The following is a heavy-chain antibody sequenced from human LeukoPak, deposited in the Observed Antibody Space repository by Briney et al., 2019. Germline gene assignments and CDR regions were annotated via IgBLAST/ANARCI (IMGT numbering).Heavy chain of an antibody. CDR1: GFTVSYNY. J-gene: IGHJ6*03. CDR2: IDSGGST. Sequence: PGGSLRLSCAASGFTVSYNYMTWVRQAPGKGLEWVSLIDSGGSTYYADSVKGRFTISRDNSKNTLYFQMNSLRAEDTAVYYCAKDGHGGNSDYYYYMDVWGKGTTVTVSS. D-gene: IGHD4-23*01. V-gene: IGHV3-66*01. CDR3: AKDGHGGNSDYYYYMDV.